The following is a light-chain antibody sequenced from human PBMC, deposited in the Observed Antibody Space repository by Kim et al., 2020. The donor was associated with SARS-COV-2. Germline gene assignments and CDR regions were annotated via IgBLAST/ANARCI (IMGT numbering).Light chain of an antibody. J-gene: IGLJ1*01. CDR3: AAWDERLNGPV. Sequence: QSVLTQPPSVSEAPRQRVTISCSGSSSNIGKNAVTWYQHVPGKAPKLLIYYDDLVPSGVSDRFSGSKSGTSASLAISGLQSEDEADYYCAAWDERLNGPVFGTGTKVTVL. V-gene: IGLV1-36*01. CDR1: SSNIGKNA. CDR2: YDD.